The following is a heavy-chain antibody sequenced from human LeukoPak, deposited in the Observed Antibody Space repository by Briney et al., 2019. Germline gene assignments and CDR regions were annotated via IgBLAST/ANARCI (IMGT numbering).Heavy chain of an antibody. Sequence: GGSLRLSCAVSGFTLSDHNMDWVRQAPGKGLEWVGRTTNKAHSYTTEYAASVKGRFTISRDDSQNSLYLQMNSLKTEDTAVCYCARAPSGLDYWGQGILVTVSS. CDR2: TTNKAHSYTT. D-gene: IGHD2-15*01. CDR3: ARAPSGLDY. CDR1: GFTLSDHN. J-gene: IGHJ4*02. V-gene: IGHV3-72*01.